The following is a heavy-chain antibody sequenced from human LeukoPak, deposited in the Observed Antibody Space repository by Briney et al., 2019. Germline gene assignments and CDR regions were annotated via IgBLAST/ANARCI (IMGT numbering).Heavy chain of an antibody. J-gene: IGHJ3*02. D-gene: IGHD1-26*01. Sequence: SETLSLTCAVYGGSFSGYYWSWIRQPPGKGLEWIGEINHSGSTNYNPSLKSRVTISVDTSKNQFSLKLSSVTAADTAVYYCARGATTDSYASDIWGQGTMVTVSS. CDR3: ARGATTDSYASDI. CDR1: GGSFSGYY. CDR2: INHSGST. V-gene: IGHV4-34*01.